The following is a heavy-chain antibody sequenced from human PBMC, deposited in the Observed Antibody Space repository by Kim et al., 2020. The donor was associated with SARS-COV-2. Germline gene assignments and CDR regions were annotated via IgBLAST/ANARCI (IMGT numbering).Heavy chain of an antibody. Sequence: GGSLRLSCAASGFSFSARWMHWVRQAPGKGLMWVSHIKSDGTTKTYADSVRGRFTISRDNAKSTLYLQMDRLRAEDTALYYCARATDLNSRFDYWGPGTLVTVSS. CDR2: IKSDGTTK. CDR3: ARATDLNSRFDY. D-gene: IGHD5-18*01. CDR1: GFSFSARW. V-gene: IGHV3-74*01. J-gene: IGHJ4*02.